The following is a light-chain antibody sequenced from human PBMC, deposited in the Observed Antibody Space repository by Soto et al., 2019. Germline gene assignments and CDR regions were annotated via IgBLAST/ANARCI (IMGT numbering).Light chain of an antibody. CDR1: QTIRTS. V-gene: IGKV1-5*01. CDR2: DAS. CDR3: QQYNIYYT. J-gene: IGKJ2*01. Sequence: DIQMTQSPSTLSASVGDRVTITCRASQTIRTSLAWYQQKPGKAPKLLIYDASSLEGGVSSRFTGTGSGTEFTLTINSLQPDDSATYYCQQYNIYYTVGQGTKLEIK.